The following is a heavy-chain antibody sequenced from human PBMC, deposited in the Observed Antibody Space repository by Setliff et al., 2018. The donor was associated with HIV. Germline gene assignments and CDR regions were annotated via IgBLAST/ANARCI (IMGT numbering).Heavy chain of an antibody. CDR2: INHGRST. CDR3: ARWSTIAAPQYAFGI. J-gene: IGHJ3*02. D-gene: IGHD6-13*01. CDR1: GGSLSGYY. Sequence: PSETLSLTCGVYGGSLSGYYWTWIRQPPGKGLEWIGEINHGRSTNYNPSLKGRVTISVDTSKNQFSLKLSSVTAADTAVYYCARWSTIAAPQYAFGIWGQGTMVTVSS. V-gene: IGHV4-34*01.